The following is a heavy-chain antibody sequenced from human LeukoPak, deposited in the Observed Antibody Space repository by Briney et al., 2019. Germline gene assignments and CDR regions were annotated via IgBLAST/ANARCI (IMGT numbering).Heavy chain of an antibody. V-gene: IGHV1-69*04. J-gene: IGHJ6*02. CDR2: IIPILGIA. D-gene: IGHD3-10*01. Sequence: ASVKVSCKASGGTFSSYAISWVRHAPGQGLEWMGRIIPILGIANYAQKFQGRVTITADKSTSTAYMELSSLRSEDTAVYYCARAYGSGSMDVWGQGTTVTVSS. CDR1: GGTFSSYA. CDR3: ARAYGSGSMDV.